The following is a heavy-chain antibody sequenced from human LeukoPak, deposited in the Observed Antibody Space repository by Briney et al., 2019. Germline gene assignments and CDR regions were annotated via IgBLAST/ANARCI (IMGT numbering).Heavy chain of an antibody. V-gene: IGHV4-34*01. Sequence: SETLSLTCTVYGGSFTGYYSSWIRQPPGKGLEWIGEINHSGSTNYNPSLKSGVTISVDTSKNQFSLKLSSVTAADTAVYYGAREKGSSWYVDYWGQGTLVTVSS. D-gene: IGHD6-13*01. CDR1: GGSFTGYY. J-gene: IGHJ4*02. CDR2: INHSGST. CDR3: AREKGSSWYVDY.